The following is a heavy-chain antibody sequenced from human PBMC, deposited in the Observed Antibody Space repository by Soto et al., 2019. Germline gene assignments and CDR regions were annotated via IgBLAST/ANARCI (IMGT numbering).Heavy chain of an antibody. D-gene: IGHD2-2*02. CDR1: GGTFSSYT. CDR2: IIPILGIA. CDR3: APEYCTSTSCYRAY. Sequence: QVQLVQSGAEVKKPGSSVKVSCKASGGTFSSYTISWVRQAPGQGLEWMGRIIPILGIANYAQKFQGRVTITTDRSTSTAYMELSSLRSEETAVYYWAPEYCTSTSCYRAYWGQGALVTVSS. J-gene: IGHJ4*02. V-gene: IGHV1-69*02.